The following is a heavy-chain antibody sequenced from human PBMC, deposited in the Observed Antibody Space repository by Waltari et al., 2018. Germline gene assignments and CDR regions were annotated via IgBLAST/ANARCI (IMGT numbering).Heavy chain of an antibody. V-gene: IGHV1-69*12. J-gene: IGHJ4*02. Sequence: QVQLVQSGAEVKKPGSSVKVSCKASGGTFSSYAISWVRQAPGQGLEWMGGIIPIFGKAKYEQKCQGRVRITADESTSTAYMELSSLRSEDTAVYYCARSPYSGYANWFDYWGQGTLVTVSS. CDR2: IIPIFGKA. CDR3: ARSPYSGYANWFDY. CDR1: GGTFSSYA. D-gene: IGHD5-12*01.